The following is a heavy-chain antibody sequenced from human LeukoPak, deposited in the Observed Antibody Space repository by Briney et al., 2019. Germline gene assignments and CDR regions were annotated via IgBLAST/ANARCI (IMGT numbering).Heavy chain of an antibody. V-gene: IGHV4-59*08. Sequence: SETLSLTGTVSGGSISSYYWSWIRQPPGKGLEWIGYIYSSGSTNYNPSLKSRVTISVDTSKNQFSLKLSSVTAADTAVYYCARRRGAHTANALDIWVQGTMVTVSS. CDR2: IYSSGST. CDR3: ARRRGAHTANALDI. D-gene: IGHD5-18*01. CDR1: GGSISSYY. J-gene: IGHJ3*02.